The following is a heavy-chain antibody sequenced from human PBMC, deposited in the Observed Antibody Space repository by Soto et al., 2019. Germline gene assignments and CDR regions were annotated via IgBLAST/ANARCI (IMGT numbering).Heavy chain of an antibody. CDR3: ARGIVATIQHFDY. V-gene: IGHV4-34*01. CDR2: INHSGST. Sequence: SETLSLTCAVYGGSFSGYYWSWIRQPPGKGLEWIGEINHSGSTNYNPSLKSRVTISVDTSKNQFSLKLSSVTAADTAVYYCARGIVATIQHFDYWGPGTLVTVSS. D-gene: IGHD5-12*01. CDR1: GGSFSGYY. J-gene: IGHJ4*02.